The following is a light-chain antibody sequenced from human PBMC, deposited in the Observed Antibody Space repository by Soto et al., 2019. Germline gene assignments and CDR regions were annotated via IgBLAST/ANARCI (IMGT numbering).Light chain of an antibody. V-gene: IGKV1-8*01. Sequence: AIRMTQSPSSLSASTGDRVTITCRASQGISRYLAWYQQKVGKAPKLLIYAASTLQSGVPSRFSGSGSGTDFTLTISCLQSEDFATYYCQQYYSYPFTFGGGTKVEIK. CDR1: QGISRY. CDR2: AAS. CDR3: QQYYSYPFT. J-gene: IGKJ4*01.